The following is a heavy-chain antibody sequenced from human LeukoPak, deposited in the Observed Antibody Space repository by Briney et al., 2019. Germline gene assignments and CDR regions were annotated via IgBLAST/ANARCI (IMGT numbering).Heavy chain of an antibody. D-gene: IGHD1-7*01. CDR3: ARALGTTWRYYYYYMDV. J-gene: IGHJ6*03. Sequence: PPETLSLTCTVSGGSISSYYWSWIRQPPGKGLEWIGYIYYSGSTNYNPSLKNRVTISVDTSKNQFSLKLSSVTAADTAVYYCARALGTTWRYYYYYMDVWGKGTTVTVSS. CDR2: IYYSGST. CDR1: GGSISSYY. V-gene: IGHV4-59*01.